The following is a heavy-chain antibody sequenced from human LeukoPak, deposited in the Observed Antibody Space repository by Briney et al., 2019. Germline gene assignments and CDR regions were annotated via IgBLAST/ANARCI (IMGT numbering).Heavy chain of an antibody. CDR3: ARSCLNWNYFCY. J-gene: IGHJ4*02. Sequence: SETLSLTCTVSGGSISSYYWSWIRQPPGKGLEWIGYIYTSGSTNYNPSLKSRVTISVDTSKNQFSLKLSSVTAADTAVYYCARSCLNWNYFCYWGQGTLVTVSS. D-gene: IGHD1-20*01. V-gene: IGHV4-4*09. CDR1: GGSISSYY. CDR2: IYTSGST.